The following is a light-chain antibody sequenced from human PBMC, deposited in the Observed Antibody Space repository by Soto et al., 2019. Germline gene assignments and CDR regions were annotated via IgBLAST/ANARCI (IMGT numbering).Light chain of an antibody. CDR3: QQYSNWPLG. CDR1: QSVSSN. CDR2: GAS. V-gene: IGKV3-15*01. J-gene: IGKJ4*01. Sequence: EIVMTQSPATLSVSPGERATLSCRASQSVSSNLAWYQQKLGQAPRLLIYGASTRATGIPARFSGSGSGTEFTLTISSLQSEDFAVYYCQQYSNWPLGFGGGTKVDIK.